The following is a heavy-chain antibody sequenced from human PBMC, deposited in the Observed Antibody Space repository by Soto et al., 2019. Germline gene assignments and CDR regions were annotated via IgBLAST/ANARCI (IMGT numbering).Heavy chain of an antibody. Sequence: PLETLSLTGGVSGDSITTYKWWTWVRQTPGKGLEWIGEIYDSGNTRYNPSLKSRVTISKDTSKNELSLKLNSVTVADTAVYYCATCQLGEYYYAMDIWGQGTTVTVSS. CDR1: GDSITTYKW. CDR2: IYDSGNT. J-gene: IGHJ6*02. CDR3: ATCQLGEYYYAMDI. D-gene: IGHD7-27*01. V-gene: IGHV4-4*02.